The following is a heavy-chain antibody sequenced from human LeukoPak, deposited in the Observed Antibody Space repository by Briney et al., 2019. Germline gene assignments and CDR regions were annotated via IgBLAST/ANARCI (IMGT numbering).Heavy chain of an antibody. Sequence: TSGTLSLTCAVSGGSISSSNWWSWVRQPPGKGLEWIGEIYHSGSTNYNPSLKSRVTISVDTSKNQFSLKLSSVTAADTAVYYCARRVRFGESEYFDYWGQGTLVTVSS. CDR3: ARRVRFGESEYFDY. D-gene: IGHD3-10*01. V-gene: IGHV4-4*02. CDR1: GGSISSSNW. CDR2: IYHSGST. J-gene: IGHJ4*02.